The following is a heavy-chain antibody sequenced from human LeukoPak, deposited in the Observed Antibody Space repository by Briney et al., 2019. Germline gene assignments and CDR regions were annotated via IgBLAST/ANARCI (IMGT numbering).Heavy chain of an antibody. J-gene: IGHJ4*02. D-gene: IGHD6-13*01. CDR2: INHSGST. Sequence: SETLSLTCAVYGGSFSGYYWSWIRQPPGKGLEWIGEINHSGSTNYNPSLKSRVTISVDTSKNQFSLKLSSVTAADTAVYYCARDIAAAGPGDYWGQGTLVTVSS. CDR3: ARDIAAAGPGDY. CDR1: GGSFSGYY. V-gene: IGHV4-34*01.